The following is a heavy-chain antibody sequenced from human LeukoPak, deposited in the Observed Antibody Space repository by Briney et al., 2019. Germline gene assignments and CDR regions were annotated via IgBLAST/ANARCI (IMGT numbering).Heavy chain of an antibody. Sequence: SETLSLTCTVSGGSISSYYWSWIRQPPGKGLEWIGYIYYSGSTNYNPSLKSRVTISVDTSKNQFSLKLSSVTAADTAVYYCARHQTLHLSGSPFDYWGQGTLVTVSS. CDR2: IYYSGST. CDR3: ARHQTLHLSGSPFDY. CDR1: GGSISSYY. J-gene: IGHJ4*02. D-gene: IGHD6-13*01. V-gene: IGHV4-59*08.